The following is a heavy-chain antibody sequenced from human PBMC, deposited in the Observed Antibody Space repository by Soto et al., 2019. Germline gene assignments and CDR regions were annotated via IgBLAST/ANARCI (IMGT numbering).Heavy chain of an antibody. V-gene: IGHV4-59*08. J-gene: IGHJ2*01. Sequence: QVRLPESGPGLVKSSETLSLTCTVSGGSISPYYWSGIRQSPGKGLAWIGYIHYSGDTNYKPSLKSRVNISEDTSKDQLSLKLTSVTAADTAVYYCAKPYVDSYWWYFDLWGRGTLVTVSS. CDR3: AKPYVDSYWWYFDL. CDR1: GGSISPYY. CDR2: IHYSGDT. D-gene: IGHD4-17*01.